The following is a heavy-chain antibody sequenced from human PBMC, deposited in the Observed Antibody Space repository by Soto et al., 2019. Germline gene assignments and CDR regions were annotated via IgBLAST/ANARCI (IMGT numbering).Heavy chain of an antibody. CDR3: GTPLGVRITPAPLAS. Sequence: QVQLVQSGAEVKKPGSSVKVSCKASGGTFGSYAFSWVRQAPGQGLEWMGGIIPVSGAAHYAQKFQGRVTITADESTSTANMGLRSLTSQDTAVYYCGTPLGVRITPAPLASWGQGT. V-gene: IGHV1-69*01. D-gene: IGHD3-16*01. J-gene: IGHJ4*02. CDR2: IIPVSGAA. CDR1: GGTFGSYA.